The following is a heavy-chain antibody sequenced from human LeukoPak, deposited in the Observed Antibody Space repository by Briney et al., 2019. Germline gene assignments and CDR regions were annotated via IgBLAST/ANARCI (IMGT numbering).Heavy chain of an antibody. CDR3: ARKNGLDY. Sequence: PGGSLRLSCAASGFTFSSYGMHWVRQAPGKGLEWVANIKQDGSEKYYVDSVKGRFTISRDNAKNSLYLQMNSLRAEDTAVYYCARKNGLDYWGQGTLVTVSS. V-gene: IGHV3-7*01. CDR2: IKQDGSEK. CDR1: GFTFSSYG. J-gene: IGHJ4*02.